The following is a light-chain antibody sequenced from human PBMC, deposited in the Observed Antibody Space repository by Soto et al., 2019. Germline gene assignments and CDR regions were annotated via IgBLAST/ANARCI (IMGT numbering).Light chain of an antibody. CDR1: RSDVGGYNY. V-gene: IGLV2-14*01. CDR3: SAYTSGSTRV. Sequence: QSALTQPASVSGSPGQSITISCTGTRSDVGGYNYVSWYQQHLGKAPKLMIYEVSKRPSGVSNRFAVSNSGNTASLTISGLQAEDEADYYCSAYTSGSTRVFGGGTKRTVL. J-gene: IGLJ2*01. CDR2: EVS.